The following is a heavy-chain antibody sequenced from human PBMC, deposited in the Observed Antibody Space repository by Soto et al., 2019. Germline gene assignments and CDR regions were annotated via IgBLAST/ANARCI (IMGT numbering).Heavy chain of an antibody. J-gene: IGHJ4*02. CDR3: ARDATRAGFDY. Sequence: KPSETLSLTCAVYGGSFSGYYWSWIRQPPGKGLEWIGEINHSGSTNYNPSLKSRVTISVDTSKNQFSLKLSSVTAADTAVYYCARDATRAGFDYWGQGTLVTVSS. V-gene: IGHV4-34*01. D-gene: IGHD6-19*01. CDR1: GGSFSGYY. CDR2: INHSGST.